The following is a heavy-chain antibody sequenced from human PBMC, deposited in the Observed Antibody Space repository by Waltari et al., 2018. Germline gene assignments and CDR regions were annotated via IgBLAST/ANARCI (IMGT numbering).Heavy chain of an antibody. D-gene: IGHD6-19*01. CDR3: ARVQWLVPFDY. CDR2: INTDGSST. J-gene: IGHJ4*02. V-gene: IGHV3-74*01. CDR1: GFTFSSYG. Sequence: EVQLVESGGGLVQPGGSLRRSCEASGFTFSSYGMHWVRQAPGKGLVWVSRINTDGSSTSYADSVKGRFTISRDNAKNTLYLQMNSLRAEDTAVYYCARVQWLVPFDYWGQGTLVTVSS.